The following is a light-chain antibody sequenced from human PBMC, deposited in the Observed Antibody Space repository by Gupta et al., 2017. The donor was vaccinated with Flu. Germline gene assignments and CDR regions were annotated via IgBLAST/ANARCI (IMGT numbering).Light chain of an antibody. CDR3: QQSYYTPHT. J-gene: IGKJ4*01. CDR1: QSIRTY. V-gene: IGKV1-39*01. Sequence: DIQMTQSPSSLSASVGDGVTITCRASQSIRTYLNWYQQKPWKAPNVVITAASTLQSGVPSRFSGTGSGTDFILTISSLQPEDFATYYCQQSYYTPHTFGAGTKVKIK. CDR2: AAS.